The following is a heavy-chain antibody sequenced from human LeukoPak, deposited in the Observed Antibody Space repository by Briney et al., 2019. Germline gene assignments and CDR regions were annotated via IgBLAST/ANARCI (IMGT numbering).Heavy chain of an antibody. J-gene: IGHJ3*02. CDR1: GFTFNNDW. Sequence: GGSLRLSCAASGFTFNNDWMNWVRQAPGKGLEWVGRTKSKIDGGTTDYAAPVKGRFTISRDDSKNTLYLQMNSLKTEDTAVYYCTTGGNVLVAGTRAFDIWGQRTVVTVSS. CDR3: TTGGNVLVAGTRAFDI. CDR2: TKSKIDGGTT. V-gene: IGHV3-15*07. D-gene: IGHD6-19*01.